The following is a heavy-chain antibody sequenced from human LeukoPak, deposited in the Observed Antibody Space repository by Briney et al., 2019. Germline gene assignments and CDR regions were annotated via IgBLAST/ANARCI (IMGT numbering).Heavy chain of an antibody. CDR3: ARVFSGQDY. CDR1: GGSISSGSYY. CDR2: IYTSGST. D-gene: IGHD6-19*01. Sequence: SQTLSLTCTVSGGSISSGSYYWSWIRQPAGKGLEWIGHIYTSGSTNYNPSLKSRVTISVDTSKNQFSLKLSSVTAADTAVCYCARVFSGQDYWGQGTLVTVSS. V-gene: IGHV4-61*09. J-gene: IGHJ4*02.